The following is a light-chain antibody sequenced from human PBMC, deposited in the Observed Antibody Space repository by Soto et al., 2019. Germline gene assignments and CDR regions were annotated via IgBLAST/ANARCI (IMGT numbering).Light chain of an antibody. J-gene: IGKJ2*01. Sequence: DIQMTQSPSSLSASVGDRVTITCQASQDITHFLNWYQQKPGKAPKLLIYHASNLETGVTSRFSGSGSGTHFTFTISSLQPEDIATYYCQQCDTLPDTFGQGTKLEI. CDR2: HAS. CDR3: QQCDTLPDT. CDR1: QDITHF. V-gene: IGKV1-33*01.